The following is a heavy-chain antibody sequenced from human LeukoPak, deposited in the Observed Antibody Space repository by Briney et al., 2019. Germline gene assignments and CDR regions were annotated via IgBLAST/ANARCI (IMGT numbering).Heavy chain of an antibody. CDR1: GGSISSYY. J-gene: IGHJ4*02. D-gene: IGHD3-10*01. CDR3: ARGDYYYGSRSYDY. Sequence: SETLSLTCTVSGGSISSYYWSWIRQPPGKGLEWIGYISYSDSGSTYYNPSLKSRVTISVDTSKNQFSLKLSSVTAADTAVYYCARGDYYYGSRSYDYWGQGTLVTVSS. CDR2: ISYSDSGST. V-gene: IGHV4-59*12.